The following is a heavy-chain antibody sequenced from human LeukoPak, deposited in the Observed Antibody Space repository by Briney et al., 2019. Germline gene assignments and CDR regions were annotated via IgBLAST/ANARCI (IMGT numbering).Heavy chain of an antibody. CDR2: IKEDGSEK. J-gene: IGHJ4*02. CDR1: GFTFTDAW. V-gene: IGHV3-7*01. Sequence: GESLRLSCTASGFTFTDAWMSWVRQAPGKGLEWVANIKEDGSEKYYVDSVKGRFTISRDNAKNSLSLQVNSLSAEDTAVYYCARSRSGYYEDYWGQGTLVTVSS. CDR3: ARSRSGYYEDY. D-gene: IGHD3-22*01.